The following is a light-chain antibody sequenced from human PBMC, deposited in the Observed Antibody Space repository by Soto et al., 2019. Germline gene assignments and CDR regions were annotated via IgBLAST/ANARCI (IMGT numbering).Light chain of an antibody. V-gene: IGLV1-51*01. J-gene: IGLJ3*02. CDR1: SSNIGNNY. Sequence: QSVLTQPPSVSAAPGQKVTISCSGSSSNIGNNYVSWYQQLPGTAPKLLIYDNNKRPSGIPDRFSGSKSGTSATLGITGLQTGDEADYYCGTWDSSPSAGVFGGGPKVTVL. CDR3: GTWDSSPSAGV. CDR2: DNN.